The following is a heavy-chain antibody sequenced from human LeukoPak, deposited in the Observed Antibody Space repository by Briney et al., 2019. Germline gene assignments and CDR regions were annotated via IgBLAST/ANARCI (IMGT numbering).Heavy chain of an antibody. CDR1: GGSISSGSYY. V-gene: IGHV4-61*02. CDR2: IYTSGST. D-gene: IGHD5-12*01. CDR3: ARAGYSGSDFSV. J-gene: IGHJ6*04. Sequence: SETLSLTCTVSGGSISSGSYYWSWIRQPAGKGLEWIGRIYTSGSTHYNPSLKSRVTISVDTSKNQFSLKLSSVTAADTAVYYCARAGYSGSDFSVWGKGTTVTVSS.